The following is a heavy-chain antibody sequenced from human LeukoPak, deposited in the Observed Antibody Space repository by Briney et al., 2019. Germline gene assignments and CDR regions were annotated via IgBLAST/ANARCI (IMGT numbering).Heavy chain of an antibody. CDR3: AREGSEIFGVVEVLNWFDP. V-gene: IGHV1-69*13. Sequence: GASVKVSCKASGGTFSSYAISWVRQAPGQGLEWMGGIIPIFGTANYAQKFQGRVTITAEESTSTAYMELSSLRSEDTAVYYCAREGSEIFGVVEVLNWFDPWGQGTLVTVSS. J-gene: IGHJ5*02. CDR1: GGTFSSYA. D-gene: IGHD3-3*01. CDR2: IIPIFGTA.